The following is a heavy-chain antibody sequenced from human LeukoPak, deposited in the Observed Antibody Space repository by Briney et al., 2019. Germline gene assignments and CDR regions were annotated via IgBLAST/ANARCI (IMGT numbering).Heavy chain of an antibody. Sequence: GGSLRLSCAASGFTFSSYAMSWVRQAPGKGLEWVSSISGSGGSTYYADSVKGRFTISRDDSKSTLYLQMNSLRAEDTAVYYCAKDPLVAAMDYWGQGTLVTVSS. CDR1: GFTFSSYA. CDR2: ISGSGGST. J-gene: IGHJ4*02. V-gene: IGHV3-23*01. CDR3: AKDPLVAAMDY. D-gene: IGHD2-15*01.